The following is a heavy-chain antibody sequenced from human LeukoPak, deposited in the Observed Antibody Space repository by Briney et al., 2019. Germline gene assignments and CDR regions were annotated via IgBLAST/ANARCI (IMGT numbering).Heavy chain of an antibody. CDR2: NSGST. V-gene: IGHV4-59*01. CDR3: ARLTDPYCGGDCYSGMDY. J-gene: IGHJ4*02. CDR1: GGSISSYY. D-gene: IGHD2-21*01. Sequence: SETLSLTCTVSGGSISSYYWSWIRQPPGKGLEWIGYNSGSTNYNPSLKSRVTISVDTSKNQFSLKLSSVTAADTAVYYCARLTDPYCGGDCYSGMDYWGQGTLVTVSS.